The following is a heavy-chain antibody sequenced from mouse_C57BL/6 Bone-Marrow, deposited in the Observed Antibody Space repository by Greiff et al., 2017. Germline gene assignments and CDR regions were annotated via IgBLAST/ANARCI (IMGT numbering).Heavy chain of an antibody. CDR3: SRLGLPWFAY. J-gene: IGHJ3*01. V-gene: IGHV1-81*01. CDR1: GYTFTSYG. CDR2: IYPRSGNT. Sequence: QVQLQQSGAELARPGASVKLSCKASGYTFTSYGISWVKQRTGQGLEWIGEIYPRSGNTYYNEKFKGKATLTADKSSSTAYMELRSLPSEDSSVYFCSRLGLPWFAYWGQGTLVTVSA. D-gene: IGHD4-1*01.